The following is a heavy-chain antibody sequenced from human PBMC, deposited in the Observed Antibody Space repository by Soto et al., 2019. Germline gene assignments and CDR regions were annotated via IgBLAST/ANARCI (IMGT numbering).Heavy chain of an antibody. V-gene: IGHV1-3*01. CDR1: GYTFTKFG. J-gene: IGHJ4*02. D-gene: IGHD1-20*01. Sequence: GASVKVSCKSSGYTFTKFGISWVRQAPGQRLEWMGWINAGNGNTKYSQKFQGRVTITRDTSASTAYMELSSLRSEDTAVYYCAKGITLPTPLDSCGMGTLSTLSS. CDR3: AKGITLPTPLDS. CDR2: INAGNGNT.